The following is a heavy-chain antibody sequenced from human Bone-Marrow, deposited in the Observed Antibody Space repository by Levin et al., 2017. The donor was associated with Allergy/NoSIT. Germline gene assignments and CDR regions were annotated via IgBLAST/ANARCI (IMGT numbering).Heavy chain of an antibody. CDR3: ASKDFNMGSFDY. J-gene: IGHJ4*02. D-gene: IGHD3-10*01. V-gene: IGHV4-4*02. CDR2: IYHSGST. Sequence: SETLSLTCGVSGDSISSSKWWSWVRQPPGKGLEWIGEIYHSGSTNYNPSLKSRVTISVDKSKNQFSLKLSSVTAADTAVYYCASKDFNMGSFDYWGQGTLVTVSS. CDR1: GDSISSSKW.